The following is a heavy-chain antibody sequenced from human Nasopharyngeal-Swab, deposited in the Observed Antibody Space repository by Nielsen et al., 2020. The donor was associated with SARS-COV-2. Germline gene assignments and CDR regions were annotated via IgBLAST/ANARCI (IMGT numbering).Heavy chain of an antibody. Sequence: SETLSLTCAVYGGSFSGYYWSWIRQPPGKGLEWIGGINHSGSTNYNPSLKSRVTISVDTSKNQFSLKLSSVTAADTAVYYCARGHSNGSFDYWGQGTLVTVSS. D-gene: IGHD4-11*01. CDR1: GGSFSGYY. CDR3: ARGHSNGSFDY. J-gene: IGHJ4*02. V-gene: IGHV4-34*01. CDR2: INHSGST.